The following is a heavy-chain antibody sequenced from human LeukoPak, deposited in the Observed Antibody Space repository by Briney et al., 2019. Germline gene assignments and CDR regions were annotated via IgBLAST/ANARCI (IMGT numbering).Heavy chain of an antibody. CDR2: IYSGGST. CDR1: GFTVSSNY. Sequence: GGSLRLSCAAYGFTVSSNYMSWVRQAPGKGLEWVSVIYSGGSTYYADSVKGRFTISRDNSKNTLYLQMHSLRVEDTAVYYCARGLYYYDSSGYLYYWGQGTLVTVSS. D-gene: IGHD3-22*01. V-gene: IGHV3-53*01. CDR3: ARGLYYYDSSGYLYY. J-gene: IGHJ4*02.